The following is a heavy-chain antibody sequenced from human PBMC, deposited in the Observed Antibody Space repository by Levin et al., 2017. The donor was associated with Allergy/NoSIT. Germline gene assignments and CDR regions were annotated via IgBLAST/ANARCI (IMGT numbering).Heavy chain of an antibody. Sequence: SETLSLTCTVSGGSISSGGYYWSWIRQHPGKGLEWIGYIYYSGSTYYNPSLKSRVTISVDTSKNQFSLKLSSVTAADTAVYYCASTWRRQQLIDYWGQGTLVTVSS. V-gene: IGHV4-31*03. CDR3: ASTWRRQQLIDY. J-gene: IGHJ4*02. D-gene: IGHD6-13*01. CDR2: IYYSGST. CDR1: GGSISSGGYY.